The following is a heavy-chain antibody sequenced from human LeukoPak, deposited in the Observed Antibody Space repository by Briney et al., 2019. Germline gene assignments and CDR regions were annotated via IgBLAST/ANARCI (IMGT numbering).Heavy chain of an antibody. CDR3: ATSRGYDFDY. D-gene: IGHD2-15*01. V-gene: IGHV3-48*02. Sequence: GGSLRLSCTASGFTFSNYWMTWVRQAPGKGLEWVAYISSSSSSIYYADSVRGRFTISRDNAKNSLYLEMNSLRDEDTAVYYCATSRGYDFDYWGQGTLVTVSS. J-gene: IGHJ4*02. CDR2: ISSSSSSI. CDR1: GFTFSNYW.